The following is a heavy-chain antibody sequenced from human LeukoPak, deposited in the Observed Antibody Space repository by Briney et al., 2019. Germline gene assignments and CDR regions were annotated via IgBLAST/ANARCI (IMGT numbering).Heavy chain of an antibody. CDR1: GFTFSSYG. J-gene: IGHJ4*02. D-gene: IGHD3-22*01. CDR2: IRYDGSNK. V-gene: IGHV3-30*02. CDR3: AKDPDSSGYGDY. Sequence: GGSLRLSCAASGFTFSSYGMHWVRQAPGKGLEWVAFIRYDGSNKYYADSVKGRFTISRDNSKNTLCLQMNSLRAEDTAVYYCAKDPDSSGYGDYWGQGTLVTVSS.